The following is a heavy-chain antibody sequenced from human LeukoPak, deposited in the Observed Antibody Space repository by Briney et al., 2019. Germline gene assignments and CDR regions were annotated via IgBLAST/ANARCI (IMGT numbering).Heavy chain of an antibody. CDR2: INPNSGGT. V-gene: IGHV1-2*02. CDR1: GYTFTGYY. D-gene: IGHD5-24*01. CDR3: ARETRDGYNPGFDY. J-gene: IGHJ4*02. Sequence: ASVKVSCKASGYTFTGYYMHWVRQAPGQGLEWMGWINPNSGGTNYAQKFQGRVTMARDTSISTAYMELSRLRSDDTAVYYCARETRDGYNPGFDYWGQGTLVTVSS.